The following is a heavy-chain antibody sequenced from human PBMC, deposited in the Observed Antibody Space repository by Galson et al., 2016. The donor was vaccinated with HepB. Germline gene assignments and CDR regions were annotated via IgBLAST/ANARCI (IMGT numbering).Heavy chain of an antibody. D-gene: IGHD3-10*01. CDR1: GYPFTAYD. Sequence: SVKVSCKASGYPFTAYDISWVRQATGQGLEWMGWINPDSGNTGYAQKFQGRVTVTRNTSISTAYMELSSLRSEDTAVYYCATRPWRGAPFDYCGQGTLITVSS. J-gene: IGHJ4*02. CDR3: ATRPWRGAPFDY. CDR2: INPDSGNT. V-gene: IGHV1-8*01.